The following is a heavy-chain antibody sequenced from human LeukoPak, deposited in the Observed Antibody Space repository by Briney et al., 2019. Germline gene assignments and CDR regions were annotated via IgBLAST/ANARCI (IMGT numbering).Heavy chain of an antibody. CDR1: GGSFSGYY. Sequence: SETLSLTCAVYGGSFSGYYWSWIRQPPGKGLEWIGEINHSGSTNYNPSLKSRVTISVDTSKNQFSLKLSSVTAADTAVYYCARRRTYYDFWSGYYTYTDAFDIWGQGTMVTVSS. D-gene: IGHD3-3*01. V-gene: IGHV4-34*01. CDR3: ARRRTYYDFWSGYYTYTDAFDI. J-gene: IGHJ3*02. CDR2: INHSGST.